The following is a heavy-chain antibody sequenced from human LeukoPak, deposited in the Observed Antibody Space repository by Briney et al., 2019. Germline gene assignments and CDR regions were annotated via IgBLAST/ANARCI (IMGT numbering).Heavy chain of an antibody. Sequence: PGGSLRLSCAASGFTVSSNYMSWVRQAPGKGPEWVSVIYSGGSTYYADSVKGRFTISRDNSKNTLYLQMNSLRAEDTAVYYCARLENIVGAPYFDYWGQGTLVTVSS. CDR1: GFTVSSNY. CDR2: IYSGGST. CDR3: ARLENIVGAPYFDY. J-gene: IGHJ4*02. V-gene: IGHV3-53*01. D-gene: IGHD1-26*01.